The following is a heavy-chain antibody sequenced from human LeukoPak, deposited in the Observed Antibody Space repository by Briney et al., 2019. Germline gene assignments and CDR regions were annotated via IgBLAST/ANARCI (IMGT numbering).Heavy chain of an antibody. Sequence: KASETLSLTCTVSGGSISSYYWSWIRQPPGKGLEWIGYIYYSGSTNYNPSLKSRVTISVDTSKNQFSLKVISVTAADTAVYYCARTGNQLLSGYFDYWGQGTLVTVSS. V-gene: IGHV4-59*08. CDR1: GGSISSYY. D-gene: IGHD2-2*01. J-gene: IGHJ4*02. CDR2: IYYSGST. CDR3: ARTGNQLLSGYFDY.